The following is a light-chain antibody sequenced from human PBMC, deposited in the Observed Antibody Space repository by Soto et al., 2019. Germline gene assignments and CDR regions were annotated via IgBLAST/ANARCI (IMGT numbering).Light chain of an antibody. J-gene: IGKJ4*01. V-gene: IGKV3D-15*01. CDR2: DSF. CDR3: QQYNSWPLT. CDR1: QSSGSY. Sequence: MKQSPANRSVSPGHRATLSCRATQSSGSYFAWYQRTSAQTPRLVIYDSFTRATGFSTRLRGSGSGTEFTLTISSLQSEDFAVYHCQQYNSWPLTFGGGTKVDI.